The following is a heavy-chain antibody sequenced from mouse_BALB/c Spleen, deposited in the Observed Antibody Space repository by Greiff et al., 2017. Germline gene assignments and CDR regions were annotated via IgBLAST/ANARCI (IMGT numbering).Heavy chain of an antibody. V-gene: IGHV14-3*02. CDR1: GFNIKDTY. CDR3: ALGGGHYYGYDYAMDY. J-gene: IGHJ4*01. D-gene: IGHD1-2*01. CDR2: IDPANGNT. Sequence: VQLQQSGAELVKPGASVKLSCTASGFNIKDTYMHWVKQRPEQGLEWIGRIDPANGNTKYDPKFQGKATITADTSSNTAYLQLSSLTSEDTAVYYCALGGGHYYGYDYAMDYWGQGTSVTVSS.